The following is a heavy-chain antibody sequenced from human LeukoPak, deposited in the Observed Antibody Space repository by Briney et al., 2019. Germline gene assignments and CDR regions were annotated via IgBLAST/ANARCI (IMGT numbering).Heavy chain of an antibody. Sequence: GGSLRLSCAASGFTFSSYAMSWVRQAPGKGLEWVSPISSSSSYIYYADSVKGRFTISRDNAKNSLYLQMNSLRAEDTAVYYCARAELPNQLPYLFDYWGQGTLVTVSS. CDR2: ISSSSSYI. J-gene: IGHJ4*02. V-gene: IGHV3-21*01. CDR3: ARAELPNQLPYLFDY. D-gene: IGHD2-2*02. CDR1: GFTFSSYA.